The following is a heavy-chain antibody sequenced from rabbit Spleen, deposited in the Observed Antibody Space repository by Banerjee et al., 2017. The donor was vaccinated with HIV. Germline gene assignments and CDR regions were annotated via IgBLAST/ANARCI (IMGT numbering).Heavy chain of an antibody. J-gene: IGHJ4*01. CDR1: GFSFSSSYY. Sequence: QEQLVESGGGLVKPEGSLTLTCTASGFSFSSSYYMCWVRQAPGKGLEWIACMDSVSGANTYYATWAKGRFTISKASSTTVTLQMTSLTAADTATYFCANSDSSVYWSAALWGPGTLVTVS. D-gene: IGHD1-1*01. CDR3: ANSDSSVYWSAAL. V-gene: IGHV1S45*01. CDR2: MDSVSGANT.